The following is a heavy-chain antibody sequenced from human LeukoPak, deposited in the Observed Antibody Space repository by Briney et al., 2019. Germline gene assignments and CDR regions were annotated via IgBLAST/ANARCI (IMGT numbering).Heavy chain of an antibody. CDR3: ARLDTSGSDYFQY. CDR1: GYRFNAYW. Sequence: GESLKISCKGSGYRFNAYWIAWVRQMPGKGLEWMGIIYPVDSDTRYSPSFQGQVTISADKSISTAYLQWSSLKASDTAMYFCARLDTSGSDYFQYWGQGTLVTVSS. D-gene: IGHD6-19*01. V-gene: IGHV5-51*01. CDR2: IYPVDSDT. J-gene: IGHJ1*01.